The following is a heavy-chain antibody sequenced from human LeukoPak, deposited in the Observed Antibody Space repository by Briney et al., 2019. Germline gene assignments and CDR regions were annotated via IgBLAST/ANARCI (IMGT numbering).Heavy chain of an antibody. CDR3: ATEAVGATPPIYYYYGMDV. D-gene: IGHD1-26*01. Sequence: PGGSLRLAWAASGFTFSSDAMRSVRQARGKGLELVVAISGRGGSTYYADSVKGGFTISRDKSKNPLYLQMKSLRAEAKAVYYCATEAVGATPPIYYYYGMDVWGQGNTVTVSS. J-gene: IGHJ6*02. CDR1: GFTFSSDA. CDR2: ISGRGGST. V-gene: IGHV3-23*01.